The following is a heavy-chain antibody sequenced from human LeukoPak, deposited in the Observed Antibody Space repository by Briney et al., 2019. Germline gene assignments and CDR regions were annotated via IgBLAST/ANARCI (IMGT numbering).Heavy chain of an antibody. CDR2: IYYSGST. D-gene: IGHD6-13*01. CDR3: AKSIAAAGFGFFDL. V-gene: IGHV4-39*01. J-gene: IGHJ2*01. CDR1: GGSISSSSYY. Sequence: SETLSLTCTVSGGSISSSSYYWGWIRQPPGKGLEWIGSIYYSGSTYYNPSLTSRVTISVDPSKNQFSLKLSSVTAADTAVYHCAKSIAAAGFGFFDLWGRGTLVTVSS.